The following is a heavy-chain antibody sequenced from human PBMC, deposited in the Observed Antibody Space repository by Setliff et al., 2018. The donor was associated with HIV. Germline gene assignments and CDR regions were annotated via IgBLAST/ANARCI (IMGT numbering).Heavy chain of an antibody. D-gene: IGHD4-4*01. CDR2: ISSSSSYI. V-gene: IGHV3-21*01. CDR1: RFTFSSYT. CDR3: ARDLSNSELYYYYYMDV. J-gene: IGHJ6*03. Sequence: GGSLRLSCAASRFTFSSYTMNWVRQAPGKGLEWVSSISSSSSYIFYADSVKGRFTISRDNAKNSLYLQMNSLRAEDTAVYYCARDLSNSELYYYYYMDVWGEGTMVTVSS.